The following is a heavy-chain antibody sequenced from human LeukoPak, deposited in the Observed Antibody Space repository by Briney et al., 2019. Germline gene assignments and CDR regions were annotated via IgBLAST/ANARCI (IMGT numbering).Heavy chain of an antibody. D-gene: IGHD3-22*01. Sequence: SETLSLTCTVSGGSISSYYWSWIRQPPGKGLEWIGYIYTSGSTNYNPSLKSRVTISVDTSKNQSSLKLSSVTAADTAEYYCARSSRYYDSSGYYYSLPFDYWGQGTLVTVSS. CDR2: IYTSGST. V-gene: IGHV4-4*09. CDR3: ARSSRYYDSSGYYYSLPFDY. CDR1: GGSISSYY. J-gene: IGHJ4*02.